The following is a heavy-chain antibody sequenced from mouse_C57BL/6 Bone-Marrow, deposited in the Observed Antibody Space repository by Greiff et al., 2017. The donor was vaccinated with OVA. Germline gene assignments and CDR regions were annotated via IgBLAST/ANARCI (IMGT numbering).Heavy chain of an antibody. Sequence: VKLQQSGAELVRPGASVTLSCKASGYTFTDYEMHWVKQTPVHGLEWIGAIDPETGGTAYNQKFKGKAILTADKSSSTAYMELRSLTSEDSAVYYCTRSNQPRYFDVWGTGTTVTVSS. CDR2: IDPETGGT. CDR1: GYTFTDYE. CDR3: TRSNQPRYFDV. J-gene: IGHJ1*03. V-gene: IGHV1-15*01. D-gene: IGHD6-1*01.